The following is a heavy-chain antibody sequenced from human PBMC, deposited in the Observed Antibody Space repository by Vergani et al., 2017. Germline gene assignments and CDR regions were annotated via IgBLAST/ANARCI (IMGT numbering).Heavy chain of an antibody. Sequence: QVQLQASGPGRVKPSQTLSLTCTMSGGYISAGYYFWSWIRQPAGKGLEWLGHISASGNASHSPSLKTRVSMSVDPSKNQFSLTVTSVTAADTAIYFCARRSGGYYSGGKVHPLRTAFDVWGHGTVVTVSS. CDR1: GGYISAGYYF. CDR3: ARRSGGYYSGGKVHPLRTAFDV. CDR2: ISASGNA. D-gene: IGHD2-15*01. V-gene: IGHV4-61*02. J-gene: IGHJ3*01.